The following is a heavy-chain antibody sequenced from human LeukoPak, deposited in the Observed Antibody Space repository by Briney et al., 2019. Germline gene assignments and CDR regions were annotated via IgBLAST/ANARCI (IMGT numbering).Heavy chain of an antibody. CDR3: AREANGDYPY. J-gene: IGHJ4*02. D-gene: IGHD4-17*01. CDR2: IYSGGST. CDR1: GFTVSSNY. V-gene: IGHV3-53*04. Sequence: GGSLRLSCAASGFTVSSNYMSWVRQAPGKGLEWVSVIYSGGSTYYADSVKGRFTISRHNSKNTLYLQMNSLGAEDTAVYYCAREANGDYPYWGQGTLVTVSS.